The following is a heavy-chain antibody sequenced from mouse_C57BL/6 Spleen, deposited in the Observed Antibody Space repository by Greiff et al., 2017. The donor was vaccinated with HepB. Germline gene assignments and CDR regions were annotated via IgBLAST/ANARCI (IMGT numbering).Heavy chain of an antibody. V-gene: IGHV1-55*01. CDR3: ASDSSGYVYAMDY. D-gene: IGHD3-2*02. J-gene: IGHJ4*01. CDR2: IYPGSGST. Sequence: QVQLQQPGAELVKPGASVKMSCKASGYTFTSYWITWVKQRPGQGLEWIGDIYPGSGSTNYNEKFKSKATLTVDTSSSTAYMQLSSLTSEDSAVYYCASDSSGYVYAMDYWGQGTSVTVSS. CDR1: GYTFTSYW.